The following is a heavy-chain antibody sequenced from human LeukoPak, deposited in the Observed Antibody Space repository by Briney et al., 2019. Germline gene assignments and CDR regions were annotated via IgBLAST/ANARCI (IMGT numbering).Heavy chain of an antibody. D-gene: IGHD3-10*01. Sequence: GASVKVSCKASGYTFTSYDINWVRQATGQGLEWMGWMNPNSGNTGYAQKFQGRVTMTRNTSISTAYMELSSLRSEDTAVYYCARAPGPYWYFDLWGRGTLVTVSS. CDR3: ARAPGPYWYFDL. V-gene: IGHV1-8*01. CDR2: MNPNSGNT. CDR1: GYTFTSYD. J-gene: IGHJ2*01.